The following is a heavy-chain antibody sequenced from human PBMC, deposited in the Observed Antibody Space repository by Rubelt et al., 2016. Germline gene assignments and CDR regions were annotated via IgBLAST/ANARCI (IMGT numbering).Heavy chain of an antibody. Sequence: QVQLQESGPGLVKPSGTLSLTCAVSGGSIISSNWWSRVRQPPGKGLEWIGEIYHSGSTNYNPSLQSRVTISVDNTKNQFSLKRSLVTAPDTAVYYWASSNDYVWGSPDSWGQGTLVTVSS. CDR2: IYHSGST. D-gene: IGHD3-16*01. CDR3: ASSNDYVWGSPDS. V-gene: IGHV4-4*02. CDR1: GGSIISSNW. J-gene: IGHJ4*02.